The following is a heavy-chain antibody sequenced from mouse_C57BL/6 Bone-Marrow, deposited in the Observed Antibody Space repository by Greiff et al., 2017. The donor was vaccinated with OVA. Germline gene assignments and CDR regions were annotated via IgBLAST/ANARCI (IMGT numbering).Heavy chain of an antibody. Sequence: QVQLQQPGAELVMPGASVKLSCKASGYTFTSYWMHWVKQRPGQGLEWIGEIDPSDSYNNYNQKFKGKSTLTVDKSSSTAYMQLSRLTSEDSAVYYCARDYYGSGSYWGQGTTLTVSS. D-gene: IGHD1-1*01. J-gene: IGHJ2*01. V-gene: IGHV1-69*01. CDR2: IDPSDSYN. CDR1: GYTFTSYW. CDR3: ARDYYGSGSY.